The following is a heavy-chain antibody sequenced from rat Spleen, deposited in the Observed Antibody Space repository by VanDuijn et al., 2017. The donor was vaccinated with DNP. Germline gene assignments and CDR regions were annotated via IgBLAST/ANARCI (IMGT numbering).Heavy chain of an antibody. CDR1: GFTFSDYY. CDR2: ISYDGGST. J-gene: IGHJ2*01. D-gene: IGHD4-6*01. CDR3: ARWADYFDY. V-gene: IGHV5-22*01. Sequence: EVQLVESGGGLVQPGRSLKLSCAASGFTFSDYYMAWVRQAPTTGLEWVAYISYDGGSTHYGDSVKGRCTISRDNAKSTLYLQMNSLRSEDMATYFWARWADYFDYWGQGVMVTVSS.